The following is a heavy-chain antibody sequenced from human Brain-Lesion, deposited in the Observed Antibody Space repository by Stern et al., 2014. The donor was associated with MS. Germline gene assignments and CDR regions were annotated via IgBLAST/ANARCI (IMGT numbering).Heavy chain of an antibody. D-gene: IGHD1-14*01. V-gene: IGHV4-4*02. J-gene: IGHJ3*02. CDR3: ARELPDLNAFDI. Sequence: VQLVESGPGLVKPSGTLSLTCAVSGGSISSSNWWSWVRQSPGKGLEWVGEIYHMGGTKYSPSFESRVIISVDKSKNQFSLKLSYVTAADTAVYYCARELPDLNAFDIWGQGTMVTVSS. CDR2: IYHMGGT. CDR1: GGSISSSNW.